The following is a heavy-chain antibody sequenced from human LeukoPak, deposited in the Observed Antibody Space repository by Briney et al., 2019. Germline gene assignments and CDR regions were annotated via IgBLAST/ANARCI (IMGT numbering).Heavy chain of an antibody. CDR1: GGSISSSSYY. D-gene: IGHD6-13*01. J-gene: IGHJ6*04. Sequence: TSETLSLTCTVSGGSISSSSYYWGWIRQPPGKGLEWIGSIYYSGSTYYNPSLKSRVTISVDTSKNQFSLKLSSVTAADTAVYYCARLSQQQLHVWGKGTTVTVSS. CDR2: IYYSGST. CDR3: ARLSQQQLHV. V-gene: IGHV4-39*07.